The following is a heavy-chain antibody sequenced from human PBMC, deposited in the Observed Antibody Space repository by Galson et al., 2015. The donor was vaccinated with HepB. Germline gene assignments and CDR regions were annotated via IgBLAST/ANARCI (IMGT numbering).Heavy chain of an antibody. CDR2: IPYDGSNK. Sequence: SLRLSCAASGFTFSSYAMHWVRQAPGKGLEWVAVIPYDGSNKFYADSVKGRITVSRDNSKNTVYLQMNSLRTEDTAVYYCAKDQDITVFGVILMPYGMDVWGQGTTVIVSS. J-gene: IGHJ6*02. V-gene: IGHV3-30*18. CDR3: AKDQDITVFGVILMPYGMDV. D-gene: IGHD3-3*01. CDR1: GFTFSSYA.